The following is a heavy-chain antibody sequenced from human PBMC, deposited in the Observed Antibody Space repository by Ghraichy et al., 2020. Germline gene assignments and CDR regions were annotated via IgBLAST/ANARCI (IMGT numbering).Heavy chain of an antibody. D-gene: IGHD5-18*01. V-gene: IGHV1-24*01. CDR1: GYTLTELS. Sequence: ASVNVSCKVSGYTLTELSMHWVRQAPGKGLEWMGGFDPEDGETIYAQKFQGRVTMTEDTATDTAYMALSSLRSEDTAVYYWATEGQFGRYGYGPEDYYYYGMDVWGQGTTVTVSS. CDR3: ATEGQFGRYGYGPEDYYYYGMDV. CDR2: FDPEDGET. J-gene: IGHJ6*02.